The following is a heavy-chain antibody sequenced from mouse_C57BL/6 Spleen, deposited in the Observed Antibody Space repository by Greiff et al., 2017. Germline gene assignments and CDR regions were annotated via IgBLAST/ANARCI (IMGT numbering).Heavy chain of an antibody. CDR1: GYTFTSYW. V-gene: IGHV1-61*01. CDR2: IYPSDSET. J-gene: IGHJ4*01. Sequence: VQLQQPGAELVRPGSSVKLSCKASGYTFTSYWMDWVKQRPGQGLEWIGNIYPSDSETHHNQKFKDKATLTVDKSSSTAYMQLSSLTSEDSAVYYCARSYYYGSSPYAMDYWGQGTSVTVSS. D-gene: IGHD1-1*01. CDR3: ARSYYYGSSPYAMDY.